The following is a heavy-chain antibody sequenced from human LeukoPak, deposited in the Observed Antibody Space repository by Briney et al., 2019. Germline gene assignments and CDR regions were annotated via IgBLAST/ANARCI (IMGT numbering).Heavy chain of an antibody. V-gene: IGHV4-34*01. D-gene: IGHD3-10*01. J-gene: IGHJ6*03. CDR1: GGSFSGYY. CDR3: ARGPSRRRGTVRGDYYYYMDV. Sequence: SETLSLTCAVSGGSFSGYYWSWIRQPPGKGLEWIGEINNSGSTNYNPSLKSRVTISVDTSKNQFSLKLSSVTAADTAVYYCARGPSRRRGTVRGDYYYYMDVWGKGTTVTVSS. CDR2: INNSGST.